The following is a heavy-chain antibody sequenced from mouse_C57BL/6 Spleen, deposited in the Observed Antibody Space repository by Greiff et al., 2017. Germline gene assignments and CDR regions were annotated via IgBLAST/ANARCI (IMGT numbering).Heavy chain of an antibody. V-gene: IGHV3-6*01. CDR3: ARENYGYDVFAY. J-gene: IGHJ3*01. CDR2: ISYDGSN. Sequence: EVQRVESGPGLVKPSQSLSLTCSVTGYSITSGYYWNWIRQFPGNKLEWMGYISYDGSNNYNPSLKNRISITRDTSKNQFFLKLNSVTTEDTATYYCARENYGYDVFAYWGQGTLVTVSA. D-gene: IGHD2-2*01. CDR1: GYSITSGYY.